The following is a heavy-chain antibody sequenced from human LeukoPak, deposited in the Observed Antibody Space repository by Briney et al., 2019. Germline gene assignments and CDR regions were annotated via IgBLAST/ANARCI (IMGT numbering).Heavy chain of an antibody. Sequence: PGGSLRLSCAASGFTVSSNYMSWVRQAPGKGLEWVSVIYSGGSTYYADSVKGRFTISRDNSKNTLYLQMNSLRAEDTAVYYCAKERMTTVTTVDYWGQGTLVTVSS. D-gene: IGHD4-17*01. V-gene: IGHV3-53*01. J-gene: IGHJ4*02. CDR2: IYSGGST. CDR1: GFTVSSNY. CDR3: AKERMTTVTTVDY.